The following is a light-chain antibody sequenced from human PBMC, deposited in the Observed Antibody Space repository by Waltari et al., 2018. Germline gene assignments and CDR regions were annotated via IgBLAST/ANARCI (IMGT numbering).Light chain of an antibody. V-gene: IGKV4-1*01. Sequence: DIVMTQSPDSLAVSLGERATINCKSSQTVLDSSNNRNYLAWYQQKPGQPPKLLIYWASSRESGVTDRFSGSGSGTDFTLTITSLQAEDVAVYYCQQYYSPPPLFTFGPGTKVDIK. CDR1: QTVLDSSNNRNY. J-gene: IGKJ3*01. CDR3: QQYYSPPPLFT. CDR2: WAS.